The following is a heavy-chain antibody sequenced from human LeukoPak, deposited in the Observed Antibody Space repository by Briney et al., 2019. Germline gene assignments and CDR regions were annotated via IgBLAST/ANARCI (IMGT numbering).Heavy chain of an antibody. Sequence: GGSLRLSCAASGFTFSSYSMNWVRQAPGKGLEWVSSINSSSSYIYYADSVKGRFTISRDNAKNSMYMQMNSMRAEDTAVYYCARCHVAARLRMSWFDPWGQGTLVTVSS. D-gene: IGHD6-6*01. CDR3: ARCHVAARLRMSWFDP. J-gene: IGHJ5*02. V-gene: IGHV3-21*01. CDR2: INSSSSYI. CDR1: GFTFSSYS.